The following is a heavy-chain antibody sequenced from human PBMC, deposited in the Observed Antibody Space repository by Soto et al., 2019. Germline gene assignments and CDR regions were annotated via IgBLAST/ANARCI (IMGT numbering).Heavy chain of an antibody. V-gene: IGHV3-73*02. CDR3: TNPQVYYGMDV. CDR2: IRRKANNYAT. CDR1: GFTFSGSA. J-gene: IGHJ6*02. Sequence: EVQLVESGGGLVHPGGSLKLSCAASGFTFSGSAVHWVCQASGKGLVWVGRIRRKANNYATAYAAFVQGRFTIFRDDLKNTAYLQMNSLKTEDTAVYYCTNPQVYYGMDVWGQGTTVTVSS.